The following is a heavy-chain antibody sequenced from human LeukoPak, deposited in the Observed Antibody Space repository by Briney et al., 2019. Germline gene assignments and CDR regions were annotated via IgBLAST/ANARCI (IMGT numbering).Heavy chain of an antibody. V-gene: IGHV3-30*18. CDR3: AKGTSTYSSGSFDY. CDR2: ISYDGSNK. CDR1: GFTFSSYG. Sequence: GGSLRLSCAASGFTFSSYGMHWVRQAPGKGLEWVAVISYDGSNKYYADSVKGRFTISRDNSKNTLYLQMNSLRAEDTAVYYCAKGTSTYSSGSFDYWGRGTLVTVSS. D-gene: IGHD6-19*01. J-gene: IGHJ4*02.